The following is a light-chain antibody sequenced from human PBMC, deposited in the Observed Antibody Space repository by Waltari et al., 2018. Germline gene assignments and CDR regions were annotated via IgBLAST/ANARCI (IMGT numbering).Light chain of an antibody. V-gene: IGLV3-21*01. CDR1: SIGRRS. J-gene: IGLJ2*01. Sequence: SYVLTRPPSVSVAPGKAARITCGGNSIGRRSVHWYQQKPGQAPVLVIYYDSDRPSGIPERISGSKSGNTATLTISRVEAGDEAAYYCQLWESGSDRVVFGGGTKLTVL. CDR3: QLWESGSDRVV. CDR2: YDS.